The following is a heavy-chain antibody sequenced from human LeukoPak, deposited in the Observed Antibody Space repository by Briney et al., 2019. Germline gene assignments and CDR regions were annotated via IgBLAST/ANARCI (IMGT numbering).Heavy chain of an antibody. V-gene: IGHV3-13*01. D-gene: IGHD2-2*01. CDR2: FHTAGDI. J-gene: IGHJ6*02. Sequence: GGALRLSCAASGFTFSNYDMHWVRQAPGKGLEWVSAFHTAGDIQYSGSVKGRFATSRENAKISFYLQMNNLRAGDTAVYYCARGSCSSRSCYKRVNGLDVWGQGTPVTVSS. CDR1: GFTFSNYD. CDR3: ARGSCSSRSCYKRVNGLDV.